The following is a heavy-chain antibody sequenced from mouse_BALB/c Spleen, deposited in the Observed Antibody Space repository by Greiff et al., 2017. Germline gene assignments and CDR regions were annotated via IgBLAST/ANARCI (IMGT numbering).Heavy chain of an antibody. CDR1: GFTFSSYA. J-gene: IGHJ3*01. V-gene: IGHV5-9-4*01. D-gene: IGHD3-1*01. Sequence: EVHLVESGGGLVKPGGSLKLSCAASGFTFSSYAMSWVRQSPEKRLEWVAEISSGGSYTYYPDTVTGRFTISRDNAKNTLYLEMSSLRSEDTAMYYCATGALAYWGQGTLVTVSA. CDR2: ISSGGSYT. CDR3: ATGALAY.